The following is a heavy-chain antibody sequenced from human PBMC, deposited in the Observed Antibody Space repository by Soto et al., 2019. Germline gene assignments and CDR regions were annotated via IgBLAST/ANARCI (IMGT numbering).Heavy chain of an antibody. CDR1: EFTFIRNA. CDR2: ISSNGGST. Sequence: GGSLRLSFAAAEFTFIRNAMHWVRQAPGKGLEYVSAISSNGGSTYYADSVKGRFTISRDNSKNTLYLQMSSLRAEDTAVYYCVKGVRESYGMDVWGQGTTVTVSS. V-gene: IGHV3-64D*06. CDR3: VKGVRESYGMDV. D-gene: IGHD3-10*01. J-gene: IGHJ6*02.